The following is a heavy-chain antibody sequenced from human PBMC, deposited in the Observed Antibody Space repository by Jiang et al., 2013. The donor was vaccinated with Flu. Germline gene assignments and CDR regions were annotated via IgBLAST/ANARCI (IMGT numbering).Heavy chain of an antibody. Sequence: AASGFTFSSYAMSWVRQAPGKGLEWVSAISGSGGSTYYADSVKGRFTISRDNSKNTLYLQMNSLRAEDTAVYYCAKFGELIGPNWFDPWGQGTLVTVSS. V-gene: IGHV3-23*01. CDR3: AKFGELIGPNWFDP. CDR2: ISGSGGST. CDR1: GFTFSSYA. D-gene: IGHD3-10*01. J-gene: IGHJ5*02.